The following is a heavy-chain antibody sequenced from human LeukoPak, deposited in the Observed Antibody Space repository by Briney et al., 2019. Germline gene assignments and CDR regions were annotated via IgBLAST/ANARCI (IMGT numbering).Heavy chain of an antibody. V-gene: IGHV3-48*03. CDR2: ISSSGSTI. Sequence: GGSLRLSCAASGFTFSSYEMNWVRQAPGKGLEWVSYISSSGSTIYYADSVKGRFTISRDNAKNSLYLQMNSLRAEDTAVYYCARDWGSSGYFDYRGQGTLVTVSS. CDR1: GFTFSSYE. D-gene: IGHD3-22*01. J-gene: IGHJ4*02. CDR3: ARDWGSSGYFDY.